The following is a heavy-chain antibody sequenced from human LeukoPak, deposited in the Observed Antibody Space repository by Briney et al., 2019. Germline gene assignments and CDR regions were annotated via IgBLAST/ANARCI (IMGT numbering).Heavy chain of an antibody. CDR1: GFTFSDYY. V-gene: IGHV3-11*04. Sequence: PGGSLRLSCAASGFTFSDYYMSWIRQAPGKGLEWISYISFSGSTIYYADSVKGRFTISRDNAKNSLYLQMNSLRAEDTAVYYCARDARGGYTYGGLDQWGQGTLVTVSS. CDR2: ISFSGSTI. J-gene: IGHJ4*02. CDR3: ARDARGGYTYGGLDQ. D-gene: IGHD5-18*01.